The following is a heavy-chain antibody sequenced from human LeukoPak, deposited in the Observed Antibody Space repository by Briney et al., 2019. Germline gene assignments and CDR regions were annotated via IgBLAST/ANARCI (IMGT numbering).Heavy chain of an antibody. CDR2: ISGSGGST. J-gene: IGHJ4*02. Sequence: GGSLRLSCAASGFPFSSYGMSWVRQAPGKGLEWVSAISGSGGSTYYADSVKGRFTISRDNSKNTLYLQMNSLRAEDTAVYYCAKDRLAVVPAAIPDYWGQGTLVTVSS. CDR3: AKDRLAVVPAAIPDY. V-gene: IGHV3-23*01. CDR1: GFPFSSYG. D-gene: IGHD2-2*01.